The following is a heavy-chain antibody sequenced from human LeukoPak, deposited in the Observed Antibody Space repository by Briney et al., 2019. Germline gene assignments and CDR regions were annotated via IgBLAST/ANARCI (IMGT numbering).Heavy chain of an antibody. V-gene: IGHV3-23*01. D-gene: IGHD3-3*02. J-gene: IGHJ4*02. Sequence: PGGSLRLSCAASGFTFSSYAMSWVRQAPGKGLEWVSGTSGSGGSTYYADSVKGRFTISRDNSKNTLYLQMNSLRAEDTAVYYCAKDPGRSIYPISYFDYWGQGTLVTVSS. CDR1: GFTFSSYA. CDR2: TSGSGGST. CDR3: AKDPGRSIYPISYFDY.